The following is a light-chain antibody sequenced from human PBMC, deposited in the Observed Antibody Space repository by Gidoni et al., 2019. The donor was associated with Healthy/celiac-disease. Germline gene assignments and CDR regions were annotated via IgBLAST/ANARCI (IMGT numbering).Light chain of an antibody. J-gene: IGKJ2*01. CDR3: QKRDT. Sequence: DILLTQSPGTLSFSPGERATLSCRASQSVSSSYLAWYQQKPGQAPRLLIYGASSRATGIPDRFSGSGSGTDFTLTISRLEPEDCAVYYCQKRDTFGQGTKLEIK. V-gene: IGKV3-20*01. CDR1: QSVSSSY. CDR2: GAS.